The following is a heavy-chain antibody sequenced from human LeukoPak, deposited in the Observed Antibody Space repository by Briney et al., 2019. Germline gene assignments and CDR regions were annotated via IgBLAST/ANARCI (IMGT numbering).Heavy chain of an antibody. CDR2: ISAHNQNT. Sequence: ASVKVSCKASGYTFTDFYIHWVRQAPGQGLEWMGWISAHNQNTKYAQRFQGRVTMTADTSTTTAYMELRSLRSDDTAVYYCARVADYGSGSHLFDHWGQGTLVAVSS. CDR3: ARVADYGSGSHLFDH. D-gene: IGHD3-10*01. J-gene: IGHJ4*02. V-gene: IGHV1-18*04. CDR1: GYTFTDFY.